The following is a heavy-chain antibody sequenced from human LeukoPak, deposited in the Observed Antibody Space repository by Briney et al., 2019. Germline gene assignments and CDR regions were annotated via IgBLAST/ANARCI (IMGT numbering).Heavy chain of an antibody. CDR3: ARSGSNAYYFDY. D-gene: IGHD4-11*01. Sequence: SETLSLTCTVSGGSISSYYWSWIRQPPGKGLEWIGYIYYSGSTNYNPSLKSRVTISVETSKNQFSLKLSSVTAADTAVYYCARSGSNAYYFDYWGQGTLVTVSS. CDR1: GGSISSYY. V-gene: IGHV4-59*01. CDR2: IYYSGST. J-gene: IGHJ4*02.